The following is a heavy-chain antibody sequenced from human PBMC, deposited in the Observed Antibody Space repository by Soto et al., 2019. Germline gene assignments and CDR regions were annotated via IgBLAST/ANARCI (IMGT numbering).Heavy chain of an antibody. D-gene: IGHD3-10*01. Sequence: QVQLVESGGGVVQPGRSLRLSCAASGFTFTSYGMHWVRQAPGKGLEWVAVISYDGSNKYYADSVKGRFTISRDNSKNSLYLQMNSLRAEDTAVYYGANKLVDTSGPFDYWGQGTLVTVAS. CDR1: GFTFTSYG. CDR2: ISYDGSNK. CDR3: ANKLVDTSGPFDY. V-gene: IGHV3-30*18. J-gene: IGHJ4*02.